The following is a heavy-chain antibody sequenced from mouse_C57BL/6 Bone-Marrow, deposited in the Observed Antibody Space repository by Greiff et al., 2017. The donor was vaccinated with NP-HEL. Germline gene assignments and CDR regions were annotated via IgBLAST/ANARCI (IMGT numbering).Heavy chain of an antibody. V-gene: IGHV1-82*01. CDR3: ARGADGNWYFDV. CDR1: GYAFSSSW. CDR2: IYPGDGDP. D-gene: IGHD2-1*01. Sequence: VKLMESGPELVKPGASVKISCKASGYAFSSSWMNWVKQRPGKGLEWIGRIYPGDGDPHSNGKFQGKASLTADKSSSTAYMQLSSLTSEDSAVYFGARGADGNWYFDVWGTGTTVTVSS. J-gene: IGHJ1*03.